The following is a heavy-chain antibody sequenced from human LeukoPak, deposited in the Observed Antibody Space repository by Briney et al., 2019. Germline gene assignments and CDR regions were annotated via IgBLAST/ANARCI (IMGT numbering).Heavy chain of an antibody. J-gene: IGHJ4*02. CDR1: GFTFSSYG. D-gene: IGHD3-10*01. V-gene: IGHV3-23*01. Sequence: GGTLRLSCAASGFTFSSYGMSWVRQAPGKGLEWVSAISGSGGSTYYADSVKGRFTISRDNSKNTLYLQMNSLRAEDTAVYYCAKDRNLKYYYGSGSFYPALDYWGQGTLVTVSS. CDR2: ISGSGGST. CDR3: AKDRNLKYYYGSGSFYPALDY.